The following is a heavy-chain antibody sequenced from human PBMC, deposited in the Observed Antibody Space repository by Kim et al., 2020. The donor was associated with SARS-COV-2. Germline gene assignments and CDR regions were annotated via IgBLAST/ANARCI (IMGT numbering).Heavy chain of an antibody. J-gene: IGHJ3*02. CDR3: ARDLTLGPIGGLAFDI. CDR1: GDTVSNNTAA. D-gene: IGHD3-22*01. Sequence: SQTLSLTCAISGDTVSNNTAAWNWIRLSPSRGLEWLGRTYYRSGWYNDYAVSVKSRISFDPDTSKNQVSLRLNSVTPQDTSIYYCARDLTLGPIGGLAFDIWGQGTMVTVSS. CDR2: TYYRSGWYN. V-gene: IGHV6-1*01.